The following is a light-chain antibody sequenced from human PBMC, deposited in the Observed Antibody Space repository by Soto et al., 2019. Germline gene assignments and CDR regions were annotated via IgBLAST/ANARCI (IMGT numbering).Light chain of an antibody. CDR3: QQYGSSGT. Sequence: EIVLTRSPATLSLSPWERATLSCRASQNVSNNYLAWYQQKPGQAPRLLIYGVSTGATGIPDRFSGSGSGTDFSLTISRLEPEDFAVYYCQQYGSSGTFGQGTKVDI. CDR1: QNVSNNY. CDR2: GVS. V-gene: IGKV3-20*01. J-gene: IGKJ1*01.